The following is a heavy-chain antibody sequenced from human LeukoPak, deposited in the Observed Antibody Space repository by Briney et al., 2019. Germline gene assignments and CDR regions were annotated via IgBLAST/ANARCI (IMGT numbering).Heavy chain of an antibody. J-gene: IGHJ5*02. D-gene: IGHD6-19*01. V-gene: IGHV4-34*01. CDR3: ARYWLGFNRFDP. Sequence: PSETLSLTCAVYGGSFSGYYWSWIRQPPGKGLEWIGEINHSGSTNYNPSLKSRVTISVDTSKNQFSLKLSSVTAADTAVYYCARYWLGFNRFDPWGQGTLVTVSS. CDR1: GGSFSGYY. CDR2: INHSGST.